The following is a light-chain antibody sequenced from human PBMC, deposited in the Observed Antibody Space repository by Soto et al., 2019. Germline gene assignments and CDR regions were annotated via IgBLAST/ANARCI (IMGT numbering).Light chain of an antibody. CDR1: NRDVGSYNL. V-gene: IGLV2-14*01. CDR2: EVR. CDR3: SSYTSSRAYV. J-gene: IGLJ1*01. Sequence: QSVLTQPASVSGSPGQSITIACTGTNRDVGSYNLVSWYQQRPGEAPKLIISEVRNRPSGISYRFTGSKSGNTASLTISGLQAEDEADYYCSSYTSSRAYVFGIGTKLTVL.